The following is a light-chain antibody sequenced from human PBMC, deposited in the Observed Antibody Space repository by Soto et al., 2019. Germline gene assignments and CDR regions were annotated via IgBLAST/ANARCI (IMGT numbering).Light chain of an antibody. CDR3: QQYGSSGT. CDR2: GAS. V-gene: IGKV3-20*01. CDR1: QSVSNNY. Sequence: IVLTQSPGTLSLSPGEGATLSCRASQSVSNNYLAWYQQKPGQAPRLLIYGASNRATGIPDRFSGSGSGTDFTLTISRLEPEDFAVYSCQQYGSSGTFVPESKVEIX. J-gene: IGKJ1*01.